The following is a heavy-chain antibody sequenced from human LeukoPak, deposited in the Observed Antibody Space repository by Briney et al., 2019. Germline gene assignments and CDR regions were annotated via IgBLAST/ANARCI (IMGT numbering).Heavy chain of an antibody. J-gene: IGHJ1*01. CDR1: GYLISSGYY. CDR3: ARTSGPFQH. D-gene: IGHD3-3*01. CDR2: IYYSGST. Sequence: PSETLSLTCTVSGYLISSGYYWGWIRQPPGKGLEWIGYIYYSGSTDYNPSLKSRVTISVDTSKNQFSLKLSSVTAADTAVYYCARTSGPFQHWGQGTLVTVSS. V-gene: IGHV4-61*01.